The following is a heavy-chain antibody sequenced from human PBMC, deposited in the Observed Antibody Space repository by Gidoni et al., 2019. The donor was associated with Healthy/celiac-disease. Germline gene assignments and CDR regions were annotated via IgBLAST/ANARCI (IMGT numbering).Heavy chain of an antibody. D-gene: IGHD1-26*01. CDR1: GVTFRSYS. J-gene: IGHJ6*02. Sequence: EVHLVESGGVVVQPGGSLRLSCASSGVTFRSYSMNWVRQTPGKGLEWVSYISSSSSNIYYADPLKGRFTISRENAKNTLYLQMNSLRAEDTAVYYCARDGCGWELLPSGPHGYYGMDVWGQGTTVTVSS. CDR3: ARDGCGWELLPSGPHGYYGMDV. V-gene: IGHV3-48*01. CDR2: ISSSSSNI.